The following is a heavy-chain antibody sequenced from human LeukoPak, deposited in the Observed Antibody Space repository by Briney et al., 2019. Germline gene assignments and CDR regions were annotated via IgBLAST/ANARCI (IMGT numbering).Heavy chain of an antibody. CDR2: ISAYNGNT. V-gene: IGHV1-18*01. CDR1: GYTFTSYG. Sequence: ASVKVSCKASGYTFTSYGISWVRQAPGQGLEGMGWISAYNGNTNYAQKLQGRVTMTTDTSTSTAYMELRSLRSDDTAVYYCARDLYYYDSSGYSPQDYWGQGTLVTVSS. J-gene: IGHJ4*02. CDR3: ARDLYYYDSSGYSPQDY. D-gene: IGHD3-22*01.